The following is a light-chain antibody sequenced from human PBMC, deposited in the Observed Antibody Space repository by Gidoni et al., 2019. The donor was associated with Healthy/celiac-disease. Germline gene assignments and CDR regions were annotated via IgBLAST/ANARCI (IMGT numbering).Light chain of an antibody. V-gene: IGLV2-14*01. J-gene: IGLJ2*01. CDR1: SSDVGGYNY. CDR3: RSDTRSTHVV. CDR2: EVR. Sequence: QSALPQPSSVSGSPGQSITIACTGTSSDVGGYNYVSWYQQHPGKAPKLMIYEVRNRPSGVAKRFSGSKSGNTASLTISGLQDEDEADYYCRSDTRSTHVVFGGGTKLTVL.